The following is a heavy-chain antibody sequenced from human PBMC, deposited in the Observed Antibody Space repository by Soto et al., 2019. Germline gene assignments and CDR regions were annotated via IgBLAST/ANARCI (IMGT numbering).Heavy chain of an antibody. CDR1: GFTFSSYG. V-gene: IGHV3-33*01. CDR2: IWYDGSNK. D-gene: IGHD1-26*01. CDR3: AREEWELLRYYGMDV. J-gene: IGHJ6*02. Sequence: GGSLRLSCAASGFTFSSYGMHWVRQAPGKGLEWVAVIWYDGSNKYYADSVKGRFTISRDNSKNTLYLQMNSLRAEDTAVYYCAREEWELLRYYGMDVWGQGTTVTVSS.